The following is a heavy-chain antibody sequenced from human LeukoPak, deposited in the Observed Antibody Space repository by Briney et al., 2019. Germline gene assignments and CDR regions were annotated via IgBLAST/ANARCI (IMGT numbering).Heavy chain of an antibody. CDR2: ISYDGSNK. V-gene: IGHV3-30*04. J-gene: IGHJ3*02. D-gene: IGHD5-18*01. Sequence: GGSLRLSCAASGFTFSSYAMHWVRQAPGKGLEWVAVISYDGSNKYYADSVKGRFTISRDNSKNTLYPQMNSLRAEDTAVYYCARDSYGYGNDAFDIWGQGTMVTVSS. CDR1: GFTFSSYA. CDR3: ARDSYGYGNDAFDI.